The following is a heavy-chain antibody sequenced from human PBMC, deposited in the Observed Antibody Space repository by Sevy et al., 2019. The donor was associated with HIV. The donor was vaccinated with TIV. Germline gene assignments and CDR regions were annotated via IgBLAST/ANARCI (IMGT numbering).Heavy chain of an antibody. V-gene: IGHV3-11*01. D-gene: IGHD4-17*01. CDR3: GGDHVKDGDLGDDYYAMDV. Sequence: GGSLRLSCAASGFTFSDYYMSWIRQAPGKGLEWISYISGSDSTIYYADSVKGRFTISRDNAKNSLFLQMNSLRPEDTAVYYWGGDHVKDGDLGDDYYAMDVWGQGTTVTVSS. CDR2: ISGSDSTI. J-gene: IGHJ6*02. CDR1: GFTFSDYY.